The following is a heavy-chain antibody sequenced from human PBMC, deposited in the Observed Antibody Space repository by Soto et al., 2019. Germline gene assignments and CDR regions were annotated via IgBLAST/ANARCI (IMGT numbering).Heavy chain of an antibody. D-gene: IGHD6-6*01. CDR3: ARGHSTSGYDS. CDR2: IHHSGST. V-gene: IGHV4-34*01. CDR1: GASFSGYY. J-gene: IGHJ4*02. Sequence: ETLSLTCSVYGASFSGYYWSWIRQSPGKGLEWIGEIHHSGSTHYNPSLKSRLTFSIDESQSQFYMMLTSVTAADTALYFCARGHSTSGYDSWGQGSLVTVSS.